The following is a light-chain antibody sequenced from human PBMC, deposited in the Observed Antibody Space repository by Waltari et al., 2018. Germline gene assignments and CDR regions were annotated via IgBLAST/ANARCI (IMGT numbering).Light chain of an antibody. V-gene: IGKV3-11*01. J-gene: IGKJ4*01. CDR3: QQGSNWL. Sequence: EIVLTQSPATLSLSPGERATLSCRASQSVNGYLAWYQPKAGQAPRLLSYDGFKRATGIPARVSGSGSGTAFTLTISSLEPEDFAVYYCQQGSNWLFGGGTKVEMK. CDR2: DGF. CDR1: QSVNGY.